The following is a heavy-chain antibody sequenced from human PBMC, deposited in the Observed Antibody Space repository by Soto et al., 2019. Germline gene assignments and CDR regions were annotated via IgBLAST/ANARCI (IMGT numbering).Heavy chain of an antibody. D-gene: IGHD2-2*01. CDR3: AKDSSYQLPHYYYYGMDV. CDR1: GFTFSSYA. J-gene: IGHJ6*02. V-gene: IGHV3-23*01. Sequence: EVQLLESGGGLVQPGGSLRLSCAASGFTFSSYAMSWVRQAPGKGLEWVSAISGSGGSAYYADSVKGRFTISRDNPKNTLYLQMNSLRAEDTAVYYCAKDSSYQLPHYYYYGMDVWGQGTTVTVSS. CDR2: ISGSGGSA.